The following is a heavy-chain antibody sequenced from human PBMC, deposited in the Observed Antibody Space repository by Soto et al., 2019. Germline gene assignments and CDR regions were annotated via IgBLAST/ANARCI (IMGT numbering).Heavy chain of an antibody. J-gene: IGHJ4*02. CDR1: VYTLTSFG. D-gene: IGHD3-16*02. CDR2: SSAYNGKT. Sequence: ASDKVPCKPSVYTLTSFGTSWVRQAPGQGLEWMGWSSAYNGKTNYAQKLQGRVTMSTDTSPSTAYMELRSLRSDDTAVYYCARDYPPVDYWGQGTLVTVCS. V-gene: IGHV1-18*01. CDR3: ARDYPPVDY.